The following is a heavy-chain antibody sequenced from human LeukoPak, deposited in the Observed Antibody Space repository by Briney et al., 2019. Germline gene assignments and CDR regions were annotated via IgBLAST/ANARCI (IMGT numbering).Heavy chain of an antibody. J-gene: IGHJ5*02. CDR3: AKSPTYYDFWSGHGGPDWFDP. CDR2: ISGSGGST. V-gene: IGHV3-23*01. D-gene: IGHD3-3*01. CDR1: GFTFSSYA. Sequence: GGSLRLSCAASGFTFSSYAMSWVRQARGKGLEWVSAISGSGGSTYYADSVKGRFTISRDNSKNTLYLQMNSLRAEDTAVYYCAKSPTYYDFWSGHGGPDWFDPWGQGTLVTVSS.